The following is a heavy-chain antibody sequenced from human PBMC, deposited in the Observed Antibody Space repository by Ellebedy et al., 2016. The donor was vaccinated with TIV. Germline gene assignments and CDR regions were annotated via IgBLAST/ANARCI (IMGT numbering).Heavy chain of an antibody. CDR3: AKEAARMIVVINDAFDI. CDR1: GFTFSSYG. J-gene: IGHJ3*02. D-gene: IGHD3-22*01. V-gene: IGHV3-23*01. CDR2: ISRSAYNT. Sequence: GESLKISCAASGFTFSSYGMSWVRQAPGKGLEWVSTISRSAYNTYYADPVKGRFTVSRDNSKNTLYLQMNSLRADDTAVYYCAKEAARMIVVINDAFDIWGHGTMVTVSS.